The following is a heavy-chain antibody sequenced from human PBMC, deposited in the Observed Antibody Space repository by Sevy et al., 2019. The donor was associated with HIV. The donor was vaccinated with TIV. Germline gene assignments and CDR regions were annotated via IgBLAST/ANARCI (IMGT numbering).Heavy chain of an antibody. CDR3: ANSAGYRDVYFLEKPVMDV. D-gene: IGHD5-18*01. CDR2: IYWDDDR. V-gene: IGHV2-5*02. CDR1: GVSLSTGGVG. Sequence: SGPTLVNPTQTLTLTCTFSGVSLSTGGVGVAWIRQPPGKALEWLGIIYWDDDRRYSPSLESRFTITKDTSRNQAVLTMTNMDPVDTGTYYCANSAGYRDVYFLEKPVMDVWGQGTTVTVSS. J-gene: IGHJ6*02.